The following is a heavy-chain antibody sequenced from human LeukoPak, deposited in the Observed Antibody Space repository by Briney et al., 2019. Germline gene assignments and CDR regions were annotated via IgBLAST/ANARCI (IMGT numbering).Heavy chain of an antibody. CDR2: IIPIFGTA. CDR1: GGTFSSYA. Sequence: SVKVSCKASGGTFSSYAISWVRQAPGQGLEWMGGIIPIFGTANYAQKFQGRVTITTDESTSTAYMELSSLRSEDTAVYYCARGGSSSTSCHHGDAFDIWGQGTMVTVSS. CDR3: ARGGSSSTSCHHGDAFDI. J-gene: IGHJ3*02. V-gene: IGHV1-69*05. D-gene: IGHD2-2*01.